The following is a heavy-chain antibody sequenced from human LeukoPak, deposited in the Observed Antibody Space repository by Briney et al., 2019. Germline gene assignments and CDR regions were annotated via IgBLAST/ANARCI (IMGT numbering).Heavy chain of an antibody. D-gene: IGHD3-10*01. CDR2: IYYSGST. V-gene: IGHV4-59*01. Sequence: SETLSLTCTVSGGSISSYYWSWIRQPPGKGLEWIGYIYYSGSTNYNPSLKSRVTISVDTSKNQFSLKLSSVTAADTAVYYCARELRGVGLDYWGQGTLVTVSS. CDR3: ARELRGVGLDY. CDR1: GGSISSYY. J-gene: IGHJ4*02.